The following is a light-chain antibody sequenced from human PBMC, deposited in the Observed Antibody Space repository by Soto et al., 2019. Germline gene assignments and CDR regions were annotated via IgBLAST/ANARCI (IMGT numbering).Light chain of an antibody. CDR1: ESISNN. CDR2: SAS. J-gene: IGKJ1*01. V-gene: IGKV3D-15*01. Sequence: DILMTQSPATVSVSLGDSVSLSCRANESISNNLAWYQQKPGQPPRLLIYSASTRAAGIPPRVSGGGSGTQYSLTISSLQAEDFAPYYYHQYYKWHSGTFGPGTKVEIK. CDR3: HQYYKWHSGT.